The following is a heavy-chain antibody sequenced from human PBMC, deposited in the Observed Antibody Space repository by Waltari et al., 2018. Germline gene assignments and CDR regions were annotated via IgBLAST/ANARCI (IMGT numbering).Heavy chain of an antibody. J-gene: IGHJ3*01. V-gene: IGHV4-39*01. CDR3: ATYIGASLGTAAFDV. CDR1: VVPITTKRLH. CDR2: ISYNEAT. D-gene: IGHD5-12*01. Sequence: HLPLQESGLGLVKPPETLSLTRSASVVPITTKRLHLGWIRQPPGQGLEWIGTISYNEATYSSPSLRSRVTIFRDTSKNQLSLKLGSVTAADTAFYYCATYIGASLGTAAFDVWGQGTMVTVSS.